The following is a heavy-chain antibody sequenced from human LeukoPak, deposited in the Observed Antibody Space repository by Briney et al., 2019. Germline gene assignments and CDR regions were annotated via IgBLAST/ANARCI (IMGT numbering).Heavy chain of an antibody. J-gene: IGHJ4*02. Sequence: SETLSLTCSVSGGSISSYYWDSLRQPAGKELEWIGRIFASGSTNYNPSLKSRVTISMDKAKNHFSLILKSVTAADTAFYYCARDFYGDDGHHPFDYWGQGILVTVSS. CDR2: IFASGST. CDR3: ARDFYGDDGHHPFDY. D-gene: IGHD2/OR15-2a*01. V-gene: IGHV4-4*07. CDR1: GGSISSYY.